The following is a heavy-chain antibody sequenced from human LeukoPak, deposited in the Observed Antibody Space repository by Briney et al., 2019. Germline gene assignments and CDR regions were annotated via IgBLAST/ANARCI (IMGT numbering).Heavy chain of an antibody. Sequence: GGSLRLSCAASGFTVSDNYMSWVRQAPGKGLEWVSIIYNVGSTYYADSVKGRFTISRDNSKNTLYLQMNSLRAEDTAVYYCAKDRGYSSGWLDYWGQGTLVTVSS. CDR3: AKDRGYSSGWLDY. V-gene: IGHV3-66*01. CDR1: GFTVSDNY. D-gene: IGHD6-19*01. CDR2: IYNVGST. J-gene: IGHJ4*02.